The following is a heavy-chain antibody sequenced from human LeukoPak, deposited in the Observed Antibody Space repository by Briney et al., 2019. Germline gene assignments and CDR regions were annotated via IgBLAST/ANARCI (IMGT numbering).Heavy chain of an antibody. J-gene: IGHJ4*02. CDR2: INQDGSEK. CDR3: ARGDGYDYHFDY. V-gene: IGHV3-7*05. D-gene: IGHD5-24*01. CDR1: GITFSSYW. Sequence: GGSLRLSCAASGITFSSYWMSWVRQAPRKGLEWVANINQDGSEKNCVDSVKGRFTISRDNAKNSLYLQMNSLRAEDTAVYYCARGDGYDYHFDYWGQGALVTVSS.